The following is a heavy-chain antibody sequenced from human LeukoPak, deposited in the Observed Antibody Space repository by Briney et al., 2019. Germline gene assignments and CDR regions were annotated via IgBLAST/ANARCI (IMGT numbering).Heavy chain of an antibody. CDR1: GFTFSSYA. V-gene: IGHV3-23*01. Sequence: GGSLRLSCAASGFTFSSYAMSWVRQAPGKGLEWVSAISGSGGSTYYADSVKGRFTISRDNSKNTLYLQMNSLRAEDTAVYYCAKGEPYYDFWSGYYQVRYYFDYWGQGTLVTVSS. J-gene: IGHJ4*02. D-gene: IGHD3-3*01. CDR3: AKGEPYYDFWSGYYQVRYYFDY. CDR2: ISGSGGST.